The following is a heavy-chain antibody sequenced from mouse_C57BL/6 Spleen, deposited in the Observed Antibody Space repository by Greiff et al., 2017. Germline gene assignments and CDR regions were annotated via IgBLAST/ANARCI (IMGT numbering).Heavy chain of an antibody. D-gene: IGHD2-4*01. J-gene: IGHJ3*01. V-gene: IGHV1-53*01. Sequence: QVQLKESGTELVKPGASVKLSCKASGYTFTSYWMHWVKQRPGQGLEWIGNINPSNGGTNYNEKFKSKATLTVDKSSSTAYMQLSSLTSEDSAVYYCARWADDYDGFAYWGQGTLVTVSA. CDR2: INPSNGGT. CDR3: ARWADDYDGFAY. CDR1: GYTFTSYW.